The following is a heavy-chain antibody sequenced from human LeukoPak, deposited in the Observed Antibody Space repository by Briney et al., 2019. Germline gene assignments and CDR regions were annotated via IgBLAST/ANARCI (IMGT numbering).Heavy chain of an antibody. D-gene: IGHD6-19*01. V-gene: IGHV3-23*01. CDR3: AKDLQQWPRSDFDY. CDR1: GFTLRSYT. Sequence: GGSLRLSCAASGFTLRSYTVNWVRQAPGKGLEWVSAISGSGGSTYYADSVKGRFTISRDNSKNTLYLQMNSLRAEDTAVYYCAKDLQQWPRSDFDYWGQGTLVTVSS. J-gene: IGHJ4*02. CDR2: ISGSGGST.